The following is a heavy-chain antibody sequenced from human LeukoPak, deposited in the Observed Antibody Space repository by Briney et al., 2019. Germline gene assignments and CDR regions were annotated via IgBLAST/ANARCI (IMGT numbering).Heavy chain of an antibody. J-gene: IGHJ4*02. CDR3: ARQGSSSSVDY. CDR1: GGSISSYY. V-gene: IGHV4-59*08. CDR2: IYYSGST. Sequence: PSETLSLTCTVSGGSISSYYWSWIRQPPGKGLEWIGYIYYSGSTNYNPSLKSRVTISVDTSKNQFSLKLSSVTAADTAVYYCARQGSSSSVDYWGQGILVTVSS. D-gene: IGHD6-6*01.